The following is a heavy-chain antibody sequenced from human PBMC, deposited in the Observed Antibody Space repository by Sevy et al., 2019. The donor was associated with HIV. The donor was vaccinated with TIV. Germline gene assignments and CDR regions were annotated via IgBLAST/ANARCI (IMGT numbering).Heavy chain of an antibody. CDR1: GFTFSSYG. CDR3: AKGRSPYYYYYMDV. J-gene: IGHJ6*03. Sequence: GGSLRLSCAASGFTFSSYGMHWVRQAPGKGLEWVAVISYDGSNKYYAHSVKGRFTISRDNSKNTLYLQMNSLRAEDTAVYYCAKGRSPYYYYYMDVWGKGTTVTVSS. CDR2: ISYDGSNK. V-gene: IGHV3-30*18.